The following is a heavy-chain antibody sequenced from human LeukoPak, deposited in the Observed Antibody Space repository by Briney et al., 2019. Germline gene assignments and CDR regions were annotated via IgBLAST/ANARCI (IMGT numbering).Heavy chain of an antibody. Sequence: PGGSLRLSCAASGFTFSSYSMNWVRQAPGKGLEWVSSISSSSSYIYYADSVKGRFTISRDNAKNSLYLQMNSLRAEDTAVYYCARVLPSEFAFDIWGQGTMVTVSS. CDR1: GFTFSSYS. J-gene: IGHJ3*02. D-gene: IGHD2-15*01. CDR2: ISSSSSYI. V-gene: IGHV3-21*01. CDR3: ARVLPSEFAFDI.